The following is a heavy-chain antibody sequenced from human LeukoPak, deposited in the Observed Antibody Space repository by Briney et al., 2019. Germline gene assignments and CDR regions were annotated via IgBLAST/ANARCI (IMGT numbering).Heavy chain of an antibody. J-gene: IGHJ4*02. CDR1: GGSISSGDYY. V-gene: IGHV4-30-4*01. CDR2: INHSGST. Sequence: SETLSLTCTVSGGSISSGDYYWSWIRQPPGKGLEWIGEINHSGSTNYNPSLKSRVTISVDTSKNQFSLKLSSVTAADTAVYYCASVAARRGYYFDYWGQGTLVTVSS. D-gene: IGHD6-6*01. CDR3: ASVAARRGYYFDY.